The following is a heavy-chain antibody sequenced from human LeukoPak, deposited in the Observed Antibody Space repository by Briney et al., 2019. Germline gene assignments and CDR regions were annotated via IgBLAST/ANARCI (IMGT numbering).Heavy chain of an antibody. CDR3: ARDNSYSSGWGDDAFDI. V-gene: IGHV1-18*01. D-gene: IGHD6-19*01. Sequence: ASVKVSCKASGYSFTSFAISWVRQAPGQGLEWMGWINPYNGETNYAQKLQGRVTMTTDTSTSTAYMELRSLRSDDTAVYYCARDNSYSSGWGDDAFDIWGQGTMVTVSS. CDR1: GYSFTSFA. CDR2: INPYNGET. J-gene: IGHJ3*02.